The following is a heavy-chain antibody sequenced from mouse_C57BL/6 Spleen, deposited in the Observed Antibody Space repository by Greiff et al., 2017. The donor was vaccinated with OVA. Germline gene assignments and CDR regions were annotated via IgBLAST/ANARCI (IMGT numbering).Heavy chain of an antibody. J-gene: IGHJ4*01. CDR2: IYPGDGDT. CDR3: ARPWILYYAMDC. V-gene: IGHV1-80*01. CDR1: GYAFSSYW. Sequence: VQLQQSGAELVKPGASVKMSCKASGYAFSSYWMNWVKQRPGKGLEWIGQIYPGDGDTNYNGKFKGKATLTADKSSSTAYMQRSSLTSEDSAVYFWARPWILYYAMDCWGQGTSVTV.